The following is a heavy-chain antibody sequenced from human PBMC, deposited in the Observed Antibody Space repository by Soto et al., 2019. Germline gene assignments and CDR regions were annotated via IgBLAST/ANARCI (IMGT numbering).Heavy chain of an antibody. Sequence: QLQLQESGSGLVKASQTLSLTCAVSGGSISSGGYSWSWIRQPPGKGLEWIGYIYHGSTYYNPYLKSRVNISIDKSKNQFSLKLSSVNAADTAVYYCASSGSRGIGAFDIWVQGTIVSVSA. CDR2: IYHGST. J-gene: IGHJ3*02. D-gene: IGHD3-22*01. CDR3: ASSGSRGIGAFDI. V-gene: IGHV4-30-2*01. CDR1: GGSISSGGYS.